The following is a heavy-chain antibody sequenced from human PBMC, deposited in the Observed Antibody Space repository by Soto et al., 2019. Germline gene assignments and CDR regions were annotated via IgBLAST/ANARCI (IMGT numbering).Heavy chain of an antibody. V-gene: IGHV1-8*01. CDR1: GYTFTSYD. Sequence: GASVKVSCKASGYTFTSYDINWVRQATGQGLEWMGWMNPNSGNTGYAQKFQGRVTMTRNTSISTAYMELSSLRSEDTAVYYCARRPGNYYWFEPWGQGTLVTVSS. CDR2: MNPNSGNT. D-gene: IGHD4-4*01. CDR3: ARRPGNYYWFEP. J-gene: IGHJ5*02.